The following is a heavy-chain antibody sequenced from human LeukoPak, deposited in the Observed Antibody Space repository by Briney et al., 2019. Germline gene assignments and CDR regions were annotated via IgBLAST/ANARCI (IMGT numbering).Heavy chain of an antibody. CDR1: GYTFTSYG. Sequence: ASVKVSCKASGYTFTSYGISWVRQAPGQGLEWMGWISAYNGNTNYAQKLQGRVTMTTDTSTSTAYMELRSLRSDDTAVYYCARAVTKNVVTNWFDPWGQGTLVTVSS. CDR2: ISAYNGNT. D-gene: IGHD4-11*01. V-gene: IGHV1-18*01. J-gene: IGHJ5*02. CDR3: ARAVTKNVVTNWFDP.